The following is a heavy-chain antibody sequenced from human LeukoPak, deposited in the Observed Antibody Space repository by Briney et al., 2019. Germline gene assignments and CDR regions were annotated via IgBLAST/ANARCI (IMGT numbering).Heavy chain of an antibody. CDR3: ATTPGYSSGWYGVSAFDI. CDR1: GFTFSSYS. Sequence: GGSLRLSCAASGFTFSSYSMNWVRQAPGKGLEWVSSISSSSSYIYYADSVKGRFTISRDNAKNSLYLQMNSLRAEDTAVYYCATTPGYSSGWYGVSAFDIWGQGTMVTVSS. J-gene: IGHJ3*02. V-gene: IGHV3-21*01. D-gene: IGHD6-19*01. CDR2: ISSSSSYI.